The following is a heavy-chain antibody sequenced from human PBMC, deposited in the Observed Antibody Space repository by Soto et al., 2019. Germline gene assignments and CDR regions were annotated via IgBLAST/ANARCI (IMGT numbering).Heavy chain of an antibody. D-gene: IGHD6-19*01. CDR2: IKHSGSS. J-gene: IGHJ3*02. Sequence: SETLSLTCAVYAGSFSHYYWNWIRQFPGKGLEWIGKIKHSGSSIYNPSLRSRVSISVDMSKNQFSLRLTSVTAADTAVYYCARGGSSDWQVALDIWGQGTMVTVSS. CDR3: ARGGSSDWQVALDI. V-gene: IGHV4-34*01. CDR1: AGSFSHYY.